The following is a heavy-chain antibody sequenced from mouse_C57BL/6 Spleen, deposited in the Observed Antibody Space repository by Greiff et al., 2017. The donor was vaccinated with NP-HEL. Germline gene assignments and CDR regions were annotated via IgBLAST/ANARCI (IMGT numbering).Heavy chain of an antibody. CDR1: GFTFSDYY. Sequence: EVQLVESEGGLVQPGSSMKLSCTASGFTFSDYYMAWVRQVPEKGLEWVANINYDGSSTYYLDSLKSRFIISRDNAKNILYLQMSSLKSEDTATYYCAGGWDGYFDVWGTGTTVTVSS. CDR2: INYDGSST. D-gene: IGHD4-1*01. CDR3: AGGWDGYFDV. V-gene: IGHV5-16*01. J-gene: IGHJ1*03.